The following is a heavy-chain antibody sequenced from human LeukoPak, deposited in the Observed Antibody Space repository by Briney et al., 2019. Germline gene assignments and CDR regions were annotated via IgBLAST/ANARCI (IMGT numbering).Heavy chain of an antibody. CDR2: ISYDGSNK. CDR3: ANDLSRGPRRPY. J-gene: IGHJ4*02. V-gene: IGHV3-30*18. CDR1: GFTFSTYG. Sequence: GGSLRLSCAASGFTFSTYGMHWVRQAPGKGREGVAVISYDGSNKYYADSVKGRFTISRDNSKHTLYLQMNSLRAEDTGVYYCANDLSRGPRRPYWGQGPLVTVSS. D-gene: IGHD6-19*01.